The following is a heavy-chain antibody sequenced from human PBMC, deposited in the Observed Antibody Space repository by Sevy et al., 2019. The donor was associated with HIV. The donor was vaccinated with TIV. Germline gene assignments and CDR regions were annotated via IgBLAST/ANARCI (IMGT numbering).Heavy chain of an antibody. D-gene: IGHD3-3*01. CDR2: IYTSGST. CDR1: GGSISSYY. CDR3: ARDRHFGDFWSGYYLDY. V-gene: IGHV4-4*07. Sequence: SETLSLTCTVSGGSISSYYWSLIRQPAGKGLEWIGRIYTSGSTNYNPSLKSRVTMSVDTSKNQFSLKLSSVTAADTAVYYCARDRHFGDFWSGYYLDYWGQGTLVTVSS. J-gene: IGHJ4*02.